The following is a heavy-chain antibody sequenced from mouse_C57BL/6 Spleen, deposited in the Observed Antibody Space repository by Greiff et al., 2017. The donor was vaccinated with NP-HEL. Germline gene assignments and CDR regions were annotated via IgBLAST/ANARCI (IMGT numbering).Heavy chain of an antibody. CDR1: GYAFSSYW. D-gene: IGHD1-1*01. V-gene: IGHV1-80*01. CDR3: ARRGITTGYFDV. Sequence: LMESGASVKISCKASGYAFSSYWMNWVKQRPGKGLEWIGQIYPGDGDTNYNGKFKGKATLTADKSSSTAYMQLSSLTSEDSAVYFCARRGITTGYFDVWGTGTTVTVSS. J-gene: IGHJ1*03. CDR2: IYPGDGDT.